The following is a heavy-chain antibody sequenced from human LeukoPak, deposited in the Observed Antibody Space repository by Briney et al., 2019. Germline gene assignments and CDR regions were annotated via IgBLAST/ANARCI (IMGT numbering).Heavy chain of an antibody. J-gene: IGHJ5*02. CDR3: ARAAAGLVSDP. CDR1: GYTFTSYG. Sequence: ASVMVSCKASGYTFTSYGSSWVRQATGQGLEWMGWISAYNGNTNYAQKLQGRVTMTTDTSTSTAYMELRSLRSVGTAVYYCARAAAGLVSDPWGQGTLVTVSS. D-gene: IGHD6-13*01. V-gene: IGHV1-18*01. CDR2: ISAYNGNT.